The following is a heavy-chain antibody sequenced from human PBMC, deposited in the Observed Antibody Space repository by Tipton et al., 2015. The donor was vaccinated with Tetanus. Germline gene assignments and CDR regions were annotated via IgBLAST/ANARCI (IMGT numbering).Heavy chain of an antibody. V-gene: IGHV4-31*02. CDR2: ISHSGTT. J-gene: IGHJ4*02. D-gene: IGHD3-3*01. CDR3: ARESITIFGVVSIDY. Sequence: LRLSCTVSGGSISSDAHYWSWIRQAPGKGLEWLGYISHSGTTNYNPSLKSRVTMSVDNSKNQFSLKLNSVTAADTAVYYCARESITIFGVVSIDYWGQGTLVTVSS. CDR1: GGSISSDAHY.